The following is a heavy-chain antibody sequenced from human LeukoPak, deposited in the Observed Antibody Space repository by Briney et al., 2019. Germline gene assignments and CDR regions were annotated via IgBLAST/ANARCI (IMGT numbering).Heavy chain of an antibody. D-gene: IGHD3-16*02. V-gene: IGHV1-3*01. CDR2: INAGNGNT. J-gene: IGHJ5*02. Sequence: ASVKVSCKASGYTFTSYAMHWVRQAPGQRLEWMGWINAGNGNTKYSQKFQGRVTITRDTSASTAYMELSSLRSKDTAVCYCARSDLITYDYVWGSYRPPAYNWFDPWGQGTLVTVSS. CDR1: GYTFTSYA. CDR3: ARSDLITYDYVWGSYRPPAYNWFDP.